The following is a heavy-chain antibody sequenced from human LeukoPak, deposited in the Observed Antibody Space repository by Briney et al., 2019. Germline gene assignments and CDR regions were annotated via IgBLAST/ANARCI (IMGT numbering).Heavy chain of an antibody. D-gene: IGHD1-1*01. CDR1: IDPLSRYY. V-gene: IGHV4-59*01. J-gene: IGHJ5*01. CDR3: AREGTTGRNLNWFDS. Sequence: SETLSLTCTVSIDPLSRYYWSCIPQPPGKGREWIMHNHNSGNTNYKPYLKSRVTLSVDTSKNQVSLKLSSVTAADTAVYYCAREGTTGRNLNWFDSWGQGTLVTVSS. CDR2: NHNSGNT.